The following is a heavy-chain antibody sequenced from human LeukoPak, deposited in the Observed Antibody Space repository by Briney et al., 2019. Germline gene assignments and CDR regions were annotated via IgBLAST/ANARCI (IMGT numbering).Heavy chain of an antibody. V-gene: IGHV4-31*03. J-gene: IGHJ4*02. Sequence: SETLSLTCTISGGSISSGGIYWSWIRQLPGRGLEWIGYLSYIGSTYYRPSLKSRVTISPYMSKNRFSLRLTSVTAADTAVYFCARGVRGVTSYDLDSWGQGTLVTVSS. CDR2: LSYIGST. D-gene: IGHD3-10*01. CDR1: GGSISSGGIY. CDR3: ARGVRGVTSYDLDS.